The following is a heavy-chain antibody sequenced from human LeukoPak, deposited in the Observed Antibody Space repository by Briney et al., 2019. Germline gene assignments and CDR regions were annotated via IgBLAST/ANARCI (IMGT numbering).Heavy chain of an antibody. CDR3: ARIFPRYCSGGSCWAGLLGGPDYFDY. D-gene: IGHD2-15*01. Sequence: NPSGTLSLTCAVSGGSISSSNWWSWVRQPPGKGLEWIGEIYHSGSTNYNPSLKSRVTISVDKSKNQFSLKLSPVTAADTAVYYCARIFPRYCSGGSCWAGLLGGPDYFDYWGQGTLVTVSS. CDR1: GGSISSSNW. J-gene: IGHJ4*02. CDR2: IYHSGST. V-gene: IGHV4-4*02.